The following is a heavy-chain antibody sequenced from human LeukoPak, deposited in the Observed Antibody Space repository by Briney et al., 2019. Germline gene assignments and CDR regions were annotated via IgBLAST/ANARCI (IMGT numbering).Heavy chain of an antibody. CDR1: GFTLSNYW. J-gene: IGHJ4*02. CDR2: IKQDGSEK. Sequence: PGGSLTLSCPASGFTLSNYWMNWVRQPPGKGLNWVANIKQDGSEKYYVDSVKGRFTISRDNAKHSLYLKMKSLRAEDTSVYYCARGRGAADTLRVDYWGQGTLVTVSS. V-gene: IGHV3-7*03. D-gene: IGHD6-13*01. CDR3: ARGRGAADTLRVDY.